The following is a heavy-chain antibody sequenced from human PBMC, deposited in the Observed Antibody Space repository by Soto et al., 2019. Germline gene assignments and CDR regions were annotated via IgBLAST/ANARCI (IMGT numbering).Heavy chain of an antibody. CDR2: ISYDGSNK. D-gene: IGHD3-3*01. J-gene: IGHJ6*02. Sequence: GGSLRLSCAASGFTFSSYAMRWVRQAPGKGLEWVAVISYDGSNKYYADSVKGRFTISRDNSKNTLYLQMNSLRAEDTAVYYCARLPGWSFYDFWSGYPYGLDVWGQGTTVTVSS. CDR1: GFTFSSYA. V-gene: IGHV3-30-3*01. CDR3: ARLPGWSFYDFWSGYPYGLDV.